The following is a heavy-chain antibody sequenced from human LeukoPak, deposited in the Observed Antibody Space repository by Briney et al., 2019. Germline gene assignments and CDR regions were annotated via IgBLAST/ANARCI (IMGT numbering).Heavy chain of an antibody. CDR3: AKILFPYSFDNSVYSTSLFDS. J-gene: IGHJ4*02. Sequence: PGGSLRLSCAASGFTFGSFAMTWVRQAPGKGLDWVSAILPSGSREYYADSVKGRFTISRDNSKNTLYLEMNNLRAEDTPVYYCAKILFPYSFDNSVYSTSLFDSWGRGTLVTVSS. D-gene: IGHD3-22*01. CDR2: ILPSGSRE. CDR1: GFTFGSFA. V-gene: IGHV3-23*01.